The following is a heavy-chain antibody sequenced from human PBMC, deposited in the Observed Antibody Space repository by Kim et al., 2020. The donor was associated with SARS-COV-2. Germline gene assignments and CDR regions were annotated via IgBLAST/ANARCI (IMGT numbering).Heavy chain of an antibody. CDR3: ATTSSSWYQGAFDI. Sequence: AQKFQGRGTMTRNTSISTAYMELSSLRSEDTAVYYCATTSSSWYQGAFDIWGQGTMVTVSS. D-gene: IGHD6-13*01. V-gene: IGHV1-8*01. J-gene: IGHJ3*02.